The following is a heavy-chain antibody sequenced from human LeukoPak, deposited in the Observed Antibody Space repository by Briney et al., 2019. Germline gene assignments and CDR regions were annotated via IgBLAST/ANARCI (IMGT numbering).Heavy chain of an antibody. J-gene: IGHJ6*03. CDR1: GGSISSSSYY. V-gene: IGHV4-39*07. CDR3: AREVGAYYSYYYMDV. D-gene: IGHD3-10*01. CDR2: IYYSGST. Sequence: VKPSETLSLTCTVSGGSISSSSYYWGWIRQPPGKGLEWIGSIYYSGSTYYNPSLKSRVTISVDTSKNQFSLKLSSVTAADTAVYYCAREVGAYYSYYYMDVWGKGTTVAVSS.